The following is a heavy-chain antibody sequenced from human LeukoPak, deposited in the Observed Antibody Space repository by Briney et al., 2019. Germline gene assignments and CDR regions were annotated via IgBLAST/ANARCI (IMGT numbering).Heavy chain of an antibody. CDR1: GYTLTELS. J-gene: IGHJ4*02. Sequence: SCKVSGYTLTELSMHWVRQAPGKGLEWVAVISFDATNKYYADSVKGRFTISRDNSKNTLYLQMNSLRAEDTAVYYCAKDSSADDSSGYSYYFDYWGQGTLVTVSS. V-gene: IGHV3-30*18. CDR2: ISFDATNK. CDR3: AKDSSADDSSGYSYYFDY. D-gene: IGHD3-22*01.